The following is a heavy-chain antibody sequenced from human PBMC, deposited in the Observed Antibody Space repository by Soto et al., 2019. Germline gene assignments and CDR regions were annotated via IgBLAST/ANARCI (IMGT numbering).Heavy chain of an antibody. CDR2: IYYSGST. V-gene: IGHV4-31*03. CDR1: GGSISSGGYY. CDR3: AGSDGYCSGGSCYTNWFDP. D-gene: IGHD2-15*01. Sequence: QVQLQESGPGLVKPSQTLSLTCTVSGGSISSGGYYWSWIRQHPGKGLEWIGYIYYSGSTYYNPSLKGRVTISVDTAKNQLSLKLRSVTAADTAVYYCAGSDGYCSGGSCYTNWFDPWGQGTLVTFSS. J-gene: IGHJ5*02.